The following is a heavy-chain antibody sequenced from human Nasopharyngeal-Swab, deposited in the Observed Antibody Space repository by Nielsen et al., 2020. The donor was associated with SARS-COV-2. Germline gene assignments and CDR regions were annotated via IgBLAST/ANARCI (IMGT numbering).Heavy chain of an antibody. Sequence: ASVKVSCKASGFTFNQYYMHWVRQAPGQGLEWMGVITPSVGATNFARKFRGRVTMTRDPSTSTVYLDLSSLKSEDTAVYFCAREPGGIVAPGRHFDPWGQGTLVTVSS. J-gene: IGHJ5*02. CDR2: ITPSVGAT. V-gene: IGHV1-46*02. D-gene: IGHD6-13*01. CDR1: GFTFNQYY. CDR3: AREPGGIVAPGRHFDP.